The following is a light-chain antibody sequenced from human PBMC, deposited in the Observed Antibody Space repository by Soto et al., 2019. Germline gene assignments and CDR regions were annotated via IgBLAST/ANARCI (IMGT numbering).Light chain of an antibody. CDR2: KAS. J-gene: IGKJ1*01. CDR3: QQHNSYSGT. Sequence: ATHLTQSPSSLSASVGHRVPSTCRASQGISSFLAWYQQKPGKAPKVLIYKASTLKSGVPSRFSGSGSGTDFTLTISSLKPDDFGTYYCQQHNSYSGTFGQGTKVEI. CDR1: QGISSF. V-gene: IGKV1-13*02.